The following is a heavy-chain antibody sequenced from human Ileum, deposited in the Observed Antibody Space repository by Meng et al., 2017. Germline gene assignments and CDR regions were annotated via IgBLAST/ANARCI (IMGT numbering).Heavy chain of an antibody. CDR1: GASVSSNKDV. J-gene: IGHJ4*02. V-gene: IGHV4-61*01. D-gene: IGHD7-27*01. Sequence: QAKLMESRPGPVRPSETLSLTCTVPGASVSSNKDVRGWIRQPPGNGLEWIGDGSTNHNPSLKSRVTISVDTSKNQFFLPLNSVTAADTAIYYCARDHWGSLDYWGQGILVTVSS. CDR2: GST. CDR3: ARDHWGSLDY.